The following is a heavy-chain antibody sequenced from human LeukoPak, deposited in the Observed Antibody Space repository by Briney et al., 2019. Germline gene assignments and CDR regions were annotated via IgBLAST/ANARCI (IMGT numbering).Heavy chain of an antibody. CDR3: ARGNGWSGLDS. V-gene: IGHV4-61*02. CDR1: GATISNGLYF. D-gene: IGHD6-19*01. CDR2: VFNSGYT. Sequence: SQTLSLNCNVSGATISNGLYFYTWIRRPAGKGLEWIGRVFNSGYTDYNPSLKSRVTISVETSKNQFFLRLTSVTAADTAVYYCARGNGWSGLDSWGQGTLVIVSS. J-gene: IGHJ4*02.